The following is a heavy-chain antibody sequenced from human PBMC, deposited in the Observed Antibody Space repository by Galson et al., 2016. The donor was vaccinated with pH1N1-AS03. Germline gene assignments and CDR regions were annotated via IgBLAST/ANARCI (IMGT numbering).Heavy chain of an antibody. CDR2: IWYDGSNN. J-gene: IGHJ4*02. V-gene: IGHV3-33*08. D-gene: IGHD3-22*01. CDR1: GFTINNNY. CDR3: ARGQGYNSGYFDTDY. Sequence: SLRLSCAASGFTINNNYMSWVRQAPGKGLEWVAVIWYDGSNNYYADSVKGRFTISRDNSKNTLYLQMSSLRAEDTAVYYCARGQGYNSGYFDTDYWGRGTLVTVSS.